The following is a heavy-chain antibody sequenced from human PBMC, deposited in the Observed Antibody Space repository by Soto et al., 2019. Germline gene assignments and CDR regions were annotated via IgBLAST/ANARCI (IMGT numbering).Heavy chain of an antibody. V-gene: IGHV1-69*01. CDR3: ATPGIAAAGTGNWFDP. CDR2: IIPIFGTA. Sequence: QVQLVQSGAEVKKPGSSVKVSCKASGGPFSSYAISWVRQAPGQGLEWMGGIIPIFGTANYAQKFQGRVTITADESTSTAYMELSSLRSEDTAVYYCATPGIAAAGTGNWFDPWGQGTLVTVSS. D-gene: IGHD6-13*01. CDR1: GGPFSSYA. J-gene: IGHJ5*02.